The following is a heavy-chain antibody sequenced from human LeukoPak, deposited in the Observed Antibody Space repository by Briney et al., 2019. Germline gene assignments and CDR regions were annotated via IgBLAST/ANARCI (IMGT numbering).Heavy chain of an antibody. CDR3: ARGYSSGYYGPFFDC. D-gene: IGHD3-22*01. Sequence: PGGSLRLSCAASGFTFSSFEMNWVRQAPGKGLEWVSYISSSGSTIHYADSVKGRFTISRDNAKNSLYLQMNSLRAEDTAVYYCARGYSSGYYGPFFDCWGQGTLVTVSS. CDR2: ISSSGSTI. CDR1: GFTFSSFE. J-gene: IGHJ4*02. V-gene: IGHV3-48*03.